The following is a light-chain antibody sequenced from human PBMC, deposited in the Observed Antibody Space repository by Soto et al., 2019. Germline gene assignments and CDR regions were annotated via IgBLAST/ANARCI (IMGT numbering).Light chain of an antibody. V-gene: IGKV4-1*01. CDR1: QSVLYNSNSKNY. CDR3: QQSYSTPLT. Sequence: DIVMTQSPDSLAVSLGERATINCKSSQSVLYNSNSKNYLAWYQQKVGQPPKLLIYWASTRESGVPDRFSGSGSGTDFTLTISSLQPEDFATYYCQQSYSTPLTFGGGTKVDIK. J-gene: IGKJ4*01. CDR2: WAS.